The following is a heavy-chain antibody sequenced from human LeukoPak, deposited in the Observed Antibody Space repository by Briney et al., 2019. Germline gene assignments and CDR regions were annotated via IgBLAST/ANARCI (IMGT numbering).Heavy chain of an antibody. Sequence: PGGSLRLSCAASGFNFKYYAMTWVHQAPGKGLEWVSSISGSGDYTYYADSVKGRFTISRDNSKDTLYLQVNSLRAEDMAVFYCAKGQDANYLPLGLWGRGTLVTVSS. CDR3: AKGQDANYLPLGL. CDR2: ISGSGDYT. J-gene: IGHJ2*01. D-gene: IGHD4/OR15-4a*01. CDR1: GFNFKYYA. V-gene: IGHV3-23*01.